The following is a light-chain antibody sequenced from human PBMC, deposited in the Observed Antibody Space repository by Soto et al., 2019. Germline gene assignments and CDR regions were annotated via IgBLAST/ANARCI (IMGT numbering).Light chain of an antibody. CDR2: GAS. CDR3: HSYNTMSRT. CDR1: QGISEY. V-gene: IGKV1-27*01. Sequence: DIQMAQSPSSLSASIGDRVTITCRASQGISEYLAWYQQRPGNAPNLLIYGASILQSGVPSRFSGSGSGTHFTLTISSLQPEDVATYYCHSYNTMSRTFGQGTTVESK. J-gene: IGKJ1*01.